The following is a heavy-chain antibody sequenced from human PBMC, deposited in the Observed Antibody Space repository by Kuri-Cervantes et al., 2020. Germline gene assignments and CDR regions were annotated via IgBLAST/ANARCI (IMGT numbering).Heavy chain of an antibody. CDR1: GFTFSSYA. J-gene: IGHJ5*02. D-gene: IGHD2-2*01. V-gene: IGHV3-30-3*01. CDR3: ARGPRVVVVPAADSWFDP. CDR2: ISYDGSNK. Sequence: LSLTCAASGFTFSSYAMHWVRQAPGKGLEWVAVISYDGSNKYYADSVKGRFTISRDNSKNSLYLQMNSLRAEDTAVYYCARGPRVVVVPAADSWFDPWGQGTLVTVSS.